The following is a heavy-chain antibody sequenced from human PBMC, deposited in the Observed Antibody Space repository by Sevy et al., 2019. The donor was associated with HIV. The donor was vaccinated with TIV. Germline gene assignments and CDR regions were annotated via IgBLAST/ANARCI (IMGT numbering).Heavy chain of an antibody. CDR1: GFTFSSYS. CDR2: ISSSSSYI. D-gene: IGHD3-3*01. J-gene: IGHJ6*02. Sequence: GGSLRLSCAASGFTFSSYSMNWVRQAPGKGLEWVSSISSSSSYIYYADSVKGRFTISRDNAKNSLYLQMNSLRAEDTAVYYCARDDSITIVGVVIGHYGMDVWGQGTTVTVSS. V-gene: IGHV3-21*01. CDR3: ARDDSITIVGVVIGHYGMDV.